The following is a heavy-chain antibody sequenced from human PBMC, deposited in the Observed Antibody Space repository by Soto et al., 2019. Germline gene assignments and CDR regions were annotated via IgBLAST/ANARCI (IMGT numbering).Heavy chain of an antibody. J-gene: IGHJ2*01. CDR3: ARVAGLSVVIPPLYWYFDL. CDR2: IYYSGST. Sequence: SETLSLTCTVSGGSISSYYWSWIRQPPGKGLEWIGYIYYSGSTNYNPSLKSRVTISVDTSKNQFSLKLSSVTAADTAVYYCARVAGLSVVIPPLYWYFDLWGRGTLVTVSS. V-gene: IGHV4-59*01. D-gene: IGHD3-22*01. CDR1: GGSISSYY.